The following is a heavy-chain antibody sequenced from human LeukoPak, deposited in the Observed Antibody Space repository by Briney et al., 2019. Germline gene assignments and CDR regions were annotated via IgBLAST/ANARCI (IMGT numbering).Heavy chain of an antibody. D-gene: IGHD2-15*01. J-gene: IGHJ4*02. CDR3: ARDFRGPRSGLDY. CDR2: ISSSGSTI. Sequence: VRQAPGKGLEWVSYISSSGSTIYYADSVKGRFTISRDNAKNSLYLQMNSLRAENTAVYYCARDFRGPRSGLDYWGQGTLVTVSS. V-gene: IGHV3-48*03.